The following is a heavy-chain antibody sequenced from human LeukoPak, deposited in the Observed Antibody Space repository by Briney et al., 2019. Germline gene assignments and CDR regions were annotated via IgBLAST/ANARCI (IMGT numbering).Heavy chain of an antibody. J-gene: IGHJ4*02. V-gene: IGHV3-74*01. CDR2: INSDGSST. Sequence: QTGGSLRLSCAASGLTVSSNYMNWVRQAPGKGLVWVSRINSDGSSTTYADSVKGRFTISRDNAKNTLYLQMNSLRVEDTAVYYCARVQGATSTDYWGQGTLVTVSS. CDR3: ARVQGATSTDY. CDR1: GLTVSSNY. D-gene: IGHD1-26*01.